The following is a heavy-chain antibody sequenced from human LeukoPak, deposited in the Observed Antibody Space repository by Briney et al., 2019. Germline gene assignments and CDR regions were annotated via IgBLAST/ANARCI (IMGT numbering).Heavy chain of an antibody. D-gene: IGHD3-22*01. J-gene: IGHJ3*02. CDR2: IWYDGSNK. V-gene: IGHV3-33*06. CDR1: GFTFSSYG. Sequence: GRSLRLSXAASGFTFSSYGMHWVRQAPGKGLEWVAVIWYDGSNKYYADSVKGRFTISRDNSKNTLYLQMNSLRAEDTAVYYCAKGPDYYDSSGLLNAFDIWGQGTMVTVSS. CDR3: AKGPDYYDSSGLLNAFDI.